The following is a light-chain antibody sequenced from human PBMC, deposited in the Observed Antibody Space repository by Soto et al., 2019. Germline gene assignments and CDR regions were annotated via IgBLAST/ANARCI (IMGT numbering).Light chain of an antibody. CDR3: QQYDSSPPT. Sequence: EIVLTQSPGTLSLSPGERATLSCRASQSVSSYLAWYQQKPGQAPRLLIYGASSRATGIPDRFSGSGSGTDFTLTISRLEPEDFAVYYCQQYDSSPPTFGQGTKV. V-gene: IGKV3-20*01. CDR1: QSVSSY. CDR2: GAS. J-gene: IGKJ1*01.